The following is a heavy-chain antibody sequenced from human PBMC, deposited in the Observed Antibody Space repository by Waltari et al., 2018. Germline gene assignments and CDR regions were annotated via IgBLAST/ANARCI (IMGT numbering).Heavy chain of an antibody. V-gene: IGHV3-33*01. D-gene: IGHD3-10*01. CDR2: IWYDGSNK. CDR3: ARDYYGSGYYYGMDV. J-gene: IGHJ6*02. Sequence: QVQLVESGGGVVQPGRSLRLSCAASGFTFSSYGMHWVRQAPGKGLEWVAVIWYDGSNKYYADSVKGRFTISRDKSKNTLYLQMNSLRAEDTAVYYCARDYYGSGYYYGMDVWGQGTTVTVSS. CDR1: GFTFSSYG.